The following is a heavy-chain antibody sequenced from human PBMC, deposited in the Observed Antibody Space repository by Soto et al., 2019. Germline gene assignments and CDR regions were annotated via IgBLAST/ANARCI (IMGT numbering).Heavy chain of an antibody. D-gene: IGHD6-6*01. J-gene: IGHJ4*02. CDR1: GYTFTNYY. CDR2: INPSGGST. Sequence: QVQLVQSGAEVKKPGASVKVSCKASGYTFTNYYMHWVRQAPGQGLEWMGIINPSGGSTSYAQKFQGRVTMTRDTSTSTGYMELSSLRSEDTAVYYCAKEYSSSFDYWGQGTLVTVSS. V-gene: IGHV1-46*03. CDR3: AKEYSSSFDY.